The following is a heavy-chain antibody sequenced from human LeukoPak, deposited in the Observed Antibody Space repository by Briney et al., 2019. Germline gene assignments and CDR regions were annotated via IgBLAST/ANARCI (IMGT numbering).Heavy chain of an antibody. V-gene: IGHV1-2*02. CDR1: GYTFTRYY. CDR2: INPDSGGT. Sequence: ASVKVSCKASGYTFTRYYIHWVRQAPGQGLEWMGWINPDSGGTNSAQKFQGRVTMTRDTSISTVYMELSRLRSDDTAVFYCARDGGLDYWGQGTLVTVSS. D-gene: IGHD3-16*01. J-gene: IGHJ4*02. CDR3: ARDGGLDY.